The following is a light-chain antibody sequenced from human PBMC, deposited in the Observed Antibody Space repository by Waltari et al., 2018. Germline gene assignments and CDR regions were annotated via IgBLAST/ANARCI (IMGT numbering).Light chain of an antibody. CDR1: NLEDKF. CDR3: QAWDSSTDVV. J-gene: IGLJ2*01. Sequence: YELTQPPSVSVSPGQTASITCSGDNLEDKFVCWYQQKAGQSPVLVIHQDSRRPSGIPERFSGSSSGNTATLTVSGTQAMDGADYYCQAWDSSTDVVFGGGTRLTVL. V-gene: IGLV3-1*01. CDR2: QDS.